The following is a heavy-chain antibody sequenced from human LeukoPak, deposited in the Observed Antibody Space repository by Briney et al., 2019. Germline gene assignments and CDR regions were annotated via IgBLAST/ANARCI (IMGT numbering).Heavy chain of an antibody. CDR2: ISGSGGDT. Sequence: GGSLRLSCAASGFTFNNYALSWVRQAPGKGLEWVSAISGSGGDTYYADSVKGRFTISRDNSKNTLHLQMNSLRAEDTAVYYCAELGITMIGGVWGKGTTVTISS. V-gene: IGHV3-23*01. CDR1: GFTFNNYA. J-gene: IGHJ6*04. CDR3: AELGITMIGGV. D-gene: IGHD3-10*02.